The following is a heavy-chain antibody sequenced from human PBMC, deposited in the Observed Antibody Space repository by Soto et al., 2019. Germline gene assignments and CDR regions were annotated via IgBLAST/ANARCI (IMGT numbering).Heavy chain of an antibody. Sequence: GGSLRLSCAASGFTLRSYAMSWVRQAPGKGLEWVSAISGSGGSTYYADSVKGRFTISSDNSKNTLYLQMNSLRAEDTAIYYCAKDRLEYSGSYTYAMDVWGHGTTVTVSS. CDR3: AKDRLEYSGSYTYAMDV. J-gene: IGHJ6*02. D-gene: IGHD6-6*01. CDR2: ISGSGGST. CDR1: GFTLRSYA. V-gene: IGHV3-23*01.